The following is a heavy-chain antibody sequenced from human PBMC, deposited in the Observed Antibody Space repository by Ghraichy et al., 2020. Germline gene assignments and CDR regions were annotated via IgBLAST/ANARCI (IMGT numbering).Heavy chain of an antibody. CDR2: IKQDGSQK. V-gene: IGHV3-7*03. D-gene: IGHD5-12*01. J-gene: IGHJ4*02. CDR1: GFTFSQYW. CDR3: ARGAAEIWGLQDGYYFDS. Sequence: SCAASGFTFSQYWMNWVRQAPGKGLEWVANIKQDGSQKYSVDSVKGRFTISRDNAKNSLYLQMNSLRAEDTAIYFCARGAAEIWGLQDGYYFDSWGLGTLVTVSS.